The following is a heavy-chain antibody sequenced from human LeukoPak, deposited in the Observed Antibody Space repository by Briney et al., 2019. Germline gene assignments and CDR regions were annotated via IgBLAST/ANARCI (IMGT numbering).Heavy chain of an antibody. CDR2: IYTSGST. CDR3: ARSESAAAGAFDY. Sequence: SETLSLTCTVSGGSISSYYWSWIRQPPGKGLEWIGYIYTSGSTNYNPSLKSRVTISVDTSKNQFSLKLSSVTAADTAVYYCARSESAAAGAFDYWGQGALVTVYS. J-gene: IGHJ4*02. V-gene: IGHV4-4*09. D-gene: IGHD6-25*01. CDR1: GGSISSYY.